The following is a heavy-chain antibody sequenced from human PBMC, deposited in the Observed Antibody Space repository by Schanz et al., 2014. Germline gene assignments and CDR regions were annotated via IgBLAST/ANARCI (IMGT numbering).Heavy chain of an antibody. Sequence: QVQLQESGPGLVKPSETLSLTCTVSGGSISSYYWSWIRQPPGKGLEWIGHRDSSGSTKYNPSLKSRVTISIDTSKNQISLRLRSVTEADPAVYYCARDRGYDFSFDPWGQGTLVTVSS. V-gene: IGHV4-59*01. CDR1: GGSISSYY. CDR3: ARDRGYDFSFDP. CDR2: RDSSGST. D-gene: IGHD3-3*01. J-gene: IGHJ5*02.